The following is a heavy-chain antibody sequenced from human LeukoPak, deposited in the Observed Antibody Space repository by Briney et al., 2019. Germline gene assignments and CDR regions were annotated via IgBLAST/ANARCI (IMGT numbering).Heavy chain of an antibody. CDR1: GYTFTSYD. J-gene: IGHJ3*02. Sequence: ASVKVSCKASGYTFTSYDINWVRQVTGQGLEWMGWMNPNSGNTGYAQKFQGRVTITMSTSISIAYMELNSLRSEDTAVYYCARGEDAFDIWGQGTMVTVSS. CDR3: ARGEDAFDI. V-gene: IGHV1-8*03. CDR2: MNPNSGNT.